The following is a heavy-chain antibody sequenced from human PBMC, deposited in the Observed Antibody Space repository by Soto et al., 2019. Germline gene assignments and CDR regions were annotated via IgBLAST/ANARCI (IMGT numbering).Heavy chain of an antibody. J-gene: IGHJ4*02. D-gene: IGHD3-9*01. CDR3: VKDFDILTGYGFDY. Sequence: LRLSCSASGFTFSSYAMHWVRQAPGKGLEYVSAISSNGGSTYYADSVKGRFTISRDNSKNTLYLQMSSLRAEDTVVFYCVKDFDILTGYGFDYWGQGTLVTVSS. CDR2: ISSNGGST. CDR1: GFTFSSYA. V-gene: IGHV3-64D*08.